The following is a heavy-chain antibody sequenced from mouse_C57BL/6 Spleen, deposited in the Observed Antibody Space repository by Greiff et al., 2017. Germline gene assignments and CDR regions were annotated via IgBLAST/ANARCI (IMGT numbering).Heavy chain of an antibody. CDR2: INPTNGGT. J-gene: IGHJ2*01. D-gene: IGHD1-1*01. V-gene: IGHV1-26*01. CDR1: GYTFTDYY. Sequence: VQLQQSGPELVKPGASVKISCKASGYTFTDYYMNWVKQSHGKSLEWIGDINPTNGGTSYNQKFKGKATLTVDKSSSTAYMELRSLTSEDSAVYYCARFWDYYGSSQYYFDYWGQGTTLTVSS. CDR3: ARFWDYYGSSQYYFDY.